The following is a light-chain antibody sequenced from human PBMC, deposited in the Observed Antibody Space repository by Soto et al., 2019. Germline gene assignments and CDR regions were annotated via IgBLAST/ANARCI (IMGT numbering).Light chain of an antibody. CDR1: SSDVGAYNY. CDR2: DVS. Sequence: QSALTQPRSVSVSPGQSVTISCTGTSSDVGAYNYVSWYQQHPGKAPKLMIYDVSKRPSGVPDRLSASKSGNTASLTISGLQAEDEAVYYCCSHAGSSVLFGGGTKLTVL. V-gene: IGLV2-11*01. CDR3: CSHAGSSVL. J-gene: IGLJ2*01.